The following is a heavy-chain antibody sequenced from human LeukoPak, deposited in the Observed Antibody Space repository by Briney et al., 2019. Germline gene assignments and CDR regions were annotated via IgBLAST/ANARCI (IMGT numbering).Heavy chain of an antibody. J-gene: IGHJ4*02. Sequence: GGSLRLSCAASGFTFSSYWMSWVRQAPGKGLEWVSSISSSSSYIYYADSVKGRFTISRDNAKNSLYLQMNSLRAEDTAVYYCATGKHYYDSSGYYFYYFDYWGQGTLVTVSS. V-gene: IGHV3-21*01. D-gene: IGHD3-22*01. CDR2: ISSSSSYI. CDR3: ATGKHYYDSSGYYFYYFDY. CDR1: GFTFSSYW.